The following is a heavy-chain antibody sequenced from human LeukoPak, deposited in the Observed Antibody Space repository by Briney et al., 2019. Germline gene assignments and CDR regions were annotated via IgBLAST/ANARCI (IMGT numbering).Heavy chain of an antibody. J-gene: IGHJ6*03. D-gene: IGHD1-26*01. CDR3: ARRRELAYYYYMDV. V-gene: IGHV4-59*08. Sequence: SETLSLTCTVSGGSISSYYWSWIRQPPGKGLEWIGYIYYSGSTNYNPSLKSRVTISVDTSKNQFSLKLSSVTAADTAMYYCARRRELAYYYYMDVWGKGTTVTVSS. CDR1: GGSISSYY. CDR2: IYYSGST.